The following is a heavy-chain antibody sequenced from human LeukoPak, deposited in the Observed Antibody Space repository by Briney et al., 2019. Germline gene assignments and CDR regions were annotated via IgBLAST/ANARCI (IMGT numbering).Heavy chain of an antibody. D-gene: IGHD6-19*01. CDR2: INPNTGGT. CDR3: ARDRQETRIDAVASYYYYMDV. J-gene: IGHJ6*03. V-gene: IGHV1-2*02. CDR1: GYTFSDYY. Sequence: ASVKVSCKASGYTFSDYYFHWVRQAPGQGLEWMGWINPNTGGTNYAQKFLGRVTMTRDTSISTVYMELSRLRSDDTAVYYCARDRQETRIDAVASYYYYMDVWGKGTTVTVSS.